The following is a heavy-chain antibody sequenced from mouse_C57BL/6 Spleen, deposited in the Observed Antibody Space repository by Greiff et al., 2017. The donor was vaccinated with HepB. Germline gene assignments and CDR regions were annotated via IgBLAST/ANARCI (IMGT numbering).Heavy chain of an antibody. V-gene: IGHV1-80*01. CDR2: IYPGDGDT. CDR1: GYAFSSYW. CDR3: ARYDYGDWYFDV. Sequence: VQLQQSGAELVKPGASVKISCKASGYAFSSYWLNWVKQRPGKGLEWIGQIYPGDGDTNYNGKFKGKATLTADKSSSTAYMQLSSLTSEDSAVYFCARYDYGDWYFDVWGTGTTVTVSS. D-gene: IGHD1-1*01. J-gene: IGHJ1*03.